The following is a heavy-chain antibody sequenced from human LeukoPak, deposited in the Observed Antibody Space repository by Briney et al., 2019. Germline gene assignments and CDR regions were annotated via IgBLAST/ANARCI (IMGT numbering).Heavy chain of an antibody. CDR2: ISGSGGST. V-gene: IGHV3-23*01. D-gene: IGHD4-23*01. CDR1: GFTYSSYA. CDR3: AKDIEAMVVTVFDY. Sequence: PGGSLRLSCAASGFTYSSYAMSWIRQAPGKGLEWVSAISGSGGSTYYADSEKGRFTISRDNSKNTLYLQMNSLRAEDTAVYYCAKDIEAMVVTVFDYWGQGTLVTVSS. J-gene: IGHJ4*02.